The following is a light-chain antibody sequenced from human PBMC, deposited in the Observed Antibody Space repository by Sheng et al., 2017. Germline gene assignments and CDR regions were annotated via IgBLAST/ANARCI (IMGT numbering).Light chain of an antibody. CDR3: QAWDSVTASVV. V-gene: IGLV3-1*01. Sequence: SYEVTQPPSVSVSPGQTASITCSGDKLGYKDVSWYQQKPGQSPVVVLYQDTKRPSGIPERFSGSSSGNTATLTISGTQAMDEAAYYCQAWDSVTASVVFGGGTQLTVL. CDR1: KLGYKD. J-gene: IGLJ2*01. CDR2: QDT.